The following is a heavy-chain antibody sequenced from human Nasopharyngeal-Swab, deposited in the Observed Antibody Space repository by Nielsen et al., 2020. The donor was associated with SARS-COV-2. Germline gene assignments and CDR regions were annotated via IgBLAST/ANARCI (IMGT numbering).Heavy chain of an antibody. J-gene: IGHJ4*02. D-gene: IGHD6-13*01. CDR2: INSDGSST. V-gene: IGHV3-74*01. Sequence: GESLKISCAASGFTFSSYWMHWVRQAPGKGLVWVSRINSDGSSTSYADSVKGRFTISRDNAKNTLYLQMSSLRAEDTAVYYCARDVAAAFDYWGQGTLVTVSS. CDR3: ARDVAAAFDY. CDR1: GFTFSSYW.